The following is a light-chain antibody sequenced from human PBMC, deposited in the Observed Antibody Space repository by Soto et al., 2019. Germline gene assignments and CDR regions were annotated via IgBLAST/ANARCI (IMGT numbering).Light chain of an antibody. CDR3: SSYTTIFTYV. CDR2: EVS. Sequence: QSVLTQPASVSGSPGQSSTISCTGTSSDVGDYKYVSWYQQHPGKAPNLVISEVSNRPSGISNRFSGSKSGNTASLTISGLQAEDEADYYCSSYTTIFTYVFGTGPQVTVL. CDR1: SSDVGDYKY. J-gene: IGLJ1*01. V-gene: IGLV2-14*01.